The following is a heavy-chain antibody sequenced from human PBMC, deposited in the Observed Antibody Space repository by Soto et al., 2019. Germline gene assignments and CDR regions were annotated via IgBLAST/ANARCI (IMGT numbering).Heavy chain of an antibody. CDR1: GFTFSSYW. Sequence: EVQLVESGGGLVQPGGSLKLSCAASGFTFSSYWMHWVRQAPGKGLVWVSRINSDGSSTSYADSVKGRFTISRDNAKNTLYLQMNSLRAEDTAVYYCARGGSLNWYFDLWGRGTLVTVSS. CDR2: INSDGSST. CDR3: ARGGSLNWYFDL. D-gene: IGHD1-26*01. J-gene: IGHJ2*01. V-gene: IGHV3-74*01.